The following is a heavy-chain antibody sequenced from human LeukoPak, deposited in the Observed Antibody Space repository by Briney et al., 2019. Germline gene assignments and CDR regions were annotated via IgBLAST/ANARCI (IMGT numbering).Heavy chain of an antibody. Sequence: SQTLSLTCTVSGGSISSYYWSWIRQPPGKGLEWIGYIYYSGSTNYNPSLKSRVTISVDTSKSQFSLKLSSVTAADTAVYYCARNDYGDYRGLCFDLWGRGTLVTVSS. J-gene: IGHJ2*01. D-gene: IGHD4-17*01. CDR2: IYYSGST. CDR1: GGSISSYY. V-gene: IGHV4-59*01. CDR3: ARNDYGDYRGLCFDL.